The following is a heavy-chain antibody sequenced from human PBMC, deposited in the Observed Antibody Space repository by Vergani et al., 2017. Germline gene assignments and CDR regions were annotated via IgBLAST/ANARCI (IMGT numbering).Heavy chain of an antibody. Sequence: QVQLVESGGGLVKPGGSLRLSCAASGFTFSDYYMSWIRQAPGKGLEWVSYISSSSSYTNYADSEKGRFTISRDNAKNSLYLQMNSLRAEDTAVYYCARSRVGRDGYNPFDYWGQGTLVTVSS. CDR2: ISSSSSYT. V-gene: IGHV3-11*05. J-gene: IGHJ4*02. CDR3: ARSRVGRDGYNPFDY. D-gene: IGHD5-24*01. CDR1: GFTFSDYY.